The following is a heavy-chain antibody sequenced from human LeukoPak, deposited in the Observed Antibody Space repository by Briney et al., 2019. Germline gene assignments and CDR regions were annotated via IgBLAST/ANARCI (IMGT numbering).Heavy chain of an antibody. CDR3: ALPTEGIAAGGFDY. Sequence: GASVRVSCKASGYTFTGYYMHWVRQAPGQGLEWVGGINSNSGGKNYAEKFQGRVTMTRDTSNSTAYMELSSLRSEDTAGYYCALPTEGIAAGGFDYWGRGALVTVSS. CDR2: INSNSGGK. J-gene: IGHJ4*02. D-gene: IGHD6-13*01. V-gene: IGHV1-2*02. CDR1: GYTFTGYY.